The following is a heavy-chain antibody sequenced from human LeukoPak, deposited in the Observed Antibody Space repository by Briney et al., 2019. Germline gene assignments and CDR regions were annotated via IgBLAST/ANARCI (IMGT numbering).Heavy chain of an antibody. CDR2: ISTSGSII. Sequence: ETGGSLRLSCAASGFTFSSYEMNWVRQAPGKGLEWILHISTSGSIIHYADSVKGRFTISRDNAKNSLYLQMNSLRAENTALYFCARDATTEPGTVYMDVWGKGTTVTISS. CDR3: ARDATTEPGTVYMDV. V-gene: IGHV3-48*03. J-gene: IGHJ6*03. CDR1: GFTFSSYE. D-gene: IGHD6-13*01.